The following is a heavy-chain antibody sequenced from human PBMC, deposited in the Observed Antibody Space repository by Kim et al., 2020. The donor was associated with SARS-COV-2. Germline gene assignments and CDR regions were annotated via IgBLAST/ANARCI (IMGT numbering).Heavy chain of an antibody. CDR3: ARHYASLGYCGGDCIVTNTYFDY. CDR2: IYPGDSDT. V-gene: IGHV5-51*01. CDR1: GYSFTSYW. J-gene: IGHJ4*02. Sequence: GESLKISCKGSGYSFTSYWIGWVRQMPGKGLEWMGIIYPGDSDTRYSPSFQGQVTISADKSISTAYLQWSSLKASDTAMYYCARHYASLGYCGGDCIVTNTYFDYWGQGTLVTVSS. D-gene: IGHD2-21*02.